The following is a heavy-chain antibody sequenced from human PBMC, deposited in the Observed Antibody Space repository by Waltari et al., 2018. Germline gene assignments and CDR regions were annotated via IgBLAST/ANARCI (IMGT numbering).Heavy chain of an antibody. J-gene: IGHJ6*02. D-gene: IGHD6-13*01. Sequence: QVQLQESGPGLVKPSGTLSLTCAVSGGSISSSNWWSWVRQPPGKGLEWIGYIYYSGSTNYNPSLKSRVTISVDTSKNQFSLKLSSVTAADTAVYYCARDGSSKDYGMDVWGQGTTVTVSS. CDR3: ARDGSSKDYGMDV. CDR1: GGSISSSNW. V-gene: IGHV4-4*02. CDR2: IYYSGST.